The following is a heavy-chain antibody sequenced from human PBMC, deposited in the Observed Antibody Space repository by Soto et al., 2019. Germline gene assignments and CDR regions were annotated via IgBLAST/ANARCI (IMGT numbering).Heavy chain of an antibody. CDR1: GFTVSSNY. V-gene: IGHV3-66*01. J-gene: IGHJ4*02. CDR2: IYSGGST. D-gene: IGHD6-19*01. Sequence: VQLVESGGGLVQPGGSLRLSCAASGFTVSSNYMSWVRQAPGKGLEWVSVIYSGGSTYYADSVKGRFTISRDNSKNTLYLQMNSLRAEDTAVYYCARVSRAVAGPFDYWGQGTLVTVSS. CDR3: ARVSRAVAGPFDY.